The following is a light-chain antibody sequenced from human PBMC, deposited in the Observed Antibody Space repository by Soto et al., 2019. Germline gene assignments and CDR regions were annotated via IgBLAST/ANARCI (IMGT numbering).Light chain of an antibody. CDR2: GAS. Sequence: EIVLTQSPGTLSLSPGEIATLSCMASQSVSSSYLAWYQQKPGQAPRLLIYGASSRATGIPDRFSGSGSGTDFTLTISRLEPEDFAVYYCQQYGSSGTFGQGTKVDIK. CDR1: QSVSSSY. V-gene: IGKV3-20*01. CDR3: QQYGSSGT. J-gene: IGKJ1*01.